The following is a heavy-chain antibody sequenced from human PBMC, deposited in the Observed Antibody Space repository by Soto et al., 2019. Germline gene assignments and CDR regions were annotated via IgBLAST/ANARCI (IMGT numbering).Heavy chain of an antibody. CDR2: IIPILDTA. D-gene: IGHD5-12*01. CDR1: GGPFSDYT. J-gene: IGHJ4*02. Sequence: QVQLVQSGAEVKKPGSSVKVSCMASGGPFSDYTFSWVRQAPGQGLEWMGRIIPILDTANYAQRFQGRVTITADKSTTTAYMELINLTAEDTAVYYCARDVVATIHPHFDSWGQGTLITVSS. V-gene: IGHV1-69*08. CDR3: ARDVVATIHPHFDS.